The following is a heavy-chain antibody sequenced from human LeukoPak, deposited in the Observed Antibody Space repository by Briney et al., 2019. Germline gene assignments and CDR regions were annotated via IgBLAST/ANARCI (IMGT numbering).Heavy chain of an antibody. D-gene: IGHD4-17*01. V-gene: IGHV3-21*01. J-gene: IGHJ4*02. CDR1: GFTLSSYI. CDR2: ISSSSSYI. Sequence: PGGSLRLSCAASGFTLSSYIMNWVRQAPGKGLEWFSSISSSSSYIYYAESVKCRFTISRDNAKNSLYLQMNSLRAEDTAVYYCARDLGLDYGDYPDYFDYWGQGTLVTVSS. CDR3: ARDLGLDYGDYPDYFDY.